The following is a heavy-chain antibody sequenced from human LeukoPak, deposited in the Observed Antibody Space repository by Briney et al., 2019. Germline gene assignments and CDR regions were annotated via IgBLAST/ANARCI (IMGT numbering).Heavy chain of an antibody. CDR2: ISYSGST. J-gene: IGHJ3*02. D-gene: IGHD2-8*01. CDR3: ARDHDRSGWRMDAFDI. V-gene: IGHV4-39*07. Sequence: PSETLSLTCTVSGGSISSSTYYWGWIRQPPGRGLEWIGRISYSGSTYYNPSLKSRVTISVDTSKNQFSLKLGSVTAADTAVYYCARDHDRSGWRMDAFDIWGQGTMVTVSS. CDR1: GGSISSSTYY.